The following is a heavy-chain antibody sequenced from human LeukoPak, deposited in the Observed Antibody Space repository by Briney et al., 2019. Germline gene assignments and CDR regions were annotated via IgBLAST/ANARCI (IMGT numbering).Heavy chain of an antibody. J-gene: IGHJ4*02. D-gene: IGHD2-2*01. Sequence: GTSAKVSCKASGFTFSSSAVQWVRQARGQRLEWIGWIVVGSGNTNYAQKLQGRVTMTTDTSTSTAYMELRSLRSDDTAVYYCARDWEYQLKHFDYWGQGTLVTVSS. CDR1: GFTFSSSA. V-gene: IGHV1-58*01. CDR2: IVVGSGNT. CDR3: ARDWEYQLKHFDY.